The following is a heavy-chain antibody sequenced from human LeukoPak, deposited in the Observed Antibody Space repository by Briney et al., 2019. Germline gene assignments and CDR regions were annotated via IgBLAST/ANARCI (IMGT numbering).Heavy chain of an antibody. CDR2: INPNSGGT. CDR3: ARSVRDCSSTSCYTPLFYVDV. CDR1: GYTFTGYY. Sequence: ASVKVSCKASGYTFTGYYMHWVRQAPGQGLEWMGWINPNSGGTNYAQKFQGRVTMTRDTSISTAYMELSRLRSDDTAVYYCARSVRDCSSTSCYTPLFYVDVWGKGTTVTVSS. J-gene: IGHJ6*03. V-gene: IGHV1-2*02. D-gene: IGHD2-2*02.